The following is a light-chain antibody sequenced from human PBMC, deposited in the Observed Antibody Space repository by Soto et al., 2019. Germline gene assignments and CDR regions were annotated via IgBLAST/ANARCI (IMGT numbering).Light chain of an antibody. CDR3: AAWDDSLNGYV. V-gene: IGLV1-44*01. CDR1: SSNIGRNT. J-gene: IGLJ1*01. CDR2: NNN. Sequence: QSVLTQPPSASGTPGQRVTISCSGSSSNIGRNTVSWYQQVPITAPKLLIYNNNQRPSGVPDRFSGSKSGTSASLAISGLQSEDEADYYCAAWDDSLNGYVFGTGTQLTV.